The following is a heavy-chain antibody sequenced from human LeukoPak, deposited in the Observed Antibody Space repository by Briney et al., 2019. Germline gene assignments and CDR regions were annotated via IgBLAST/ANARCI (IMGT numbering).Heavy chain of an antibody. CDR3: VRDFTTRDY. D-gene: IGHD3-22*01. Sequence: GGSLRLSCAASGFTFDDYAMHWVRQAPGKGLEWVSGISWNSGSIGYVDSVKGRFTISRDNAKNSLYLQMNSLRVKDTAVYYCVRDFTTRDYWGQGTLVTVSS. CDR2: ISWNSGSI. V-gene: IGHV3-9*01. CDR1: GFTFDDYA. J-gene: IGHJ4*02.